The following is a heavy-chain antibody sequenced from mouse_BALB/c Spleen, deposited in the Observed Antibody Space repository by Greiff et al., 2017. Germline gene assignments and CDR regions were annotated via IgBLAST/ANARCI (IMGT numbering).Heavy chain of an antibody. CDR2: IDPANGNT. Sequence: VQLQQSGAELVKPGASVKLSCTASGFNIKDTYMHWVKQRPEQGLEWIGRIDPANGNTKYDPKFQGKATITADTSSNTAYLQLSSLTSEDTAVYYCALYYYGPFDYWGQGTTLTVSS. J-gene: IGHJ2*01. CDR1: GFNIKDTY. D-gene: IGHD1-1*01. CDR3: ALYYYGPFDY. V-gene: IGHV14-3*02.